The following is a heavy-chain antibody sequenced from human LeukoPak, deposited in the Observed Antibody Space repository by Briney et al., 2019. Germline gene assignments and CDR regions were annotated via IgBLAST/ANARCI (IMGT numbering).Heavy chain of an antibody. D-gene: IGHD1/OR15-1a*01. V-gene: IGHV3-48*02. J-gene: IGHJ4*02. Sequence: GGSLRLSCAASGSIFSYYNTNWVRQAPGKGLEWLSYISSGSSNIYYADSVKGRFTISRDNAKNSLYLQMHSLRDEDTAVYYCARGVGNNPGHFDYWGQGTLVTVSS. CDR2: ISSGSSNI. CDR3: ARGVGNNPGHFDY. CDR1: GSIFSYYN.